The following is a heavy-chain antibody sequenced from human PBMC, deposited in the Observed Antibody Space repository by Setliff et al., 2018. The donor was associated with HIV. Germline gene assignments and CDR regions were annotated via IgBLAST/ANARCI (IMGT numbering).Heavy chain of an antibody. Sequence: ASVKVSCKASGYTFTSYGISWVRQAPGQGLEWMGWINAYSGNTNYAQKLQGRVTMTTDTSTSTAYMELRSLRSDDTAVYYCARVAWYYSFWSGLGDAFDIWGQGTMVTVSS. J-gene: IGHJ3*02. D-gene: IGHD3-3*01. CDR3: ARVAWYYSFWSGLGDAFDI. CDR1: GYTFTSYG. V-gene: IGHV1-18*01. CDR2: INAYSGNT.